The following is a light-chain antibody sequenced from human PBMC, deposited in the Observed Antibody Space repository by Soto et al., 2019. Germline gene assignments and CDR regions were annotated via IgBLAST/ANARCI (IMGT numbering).Light chain of an antibody. Sequence: DIVMTQSPLSLPVTPGEPASISCRSSQSLLHSNGYNYLDWYLQKPGQSPQLLISLGSNRASGVPDRFSGSGSGTDFTLKISRVEAEDVGVYYCMQALQTPRTFGQGTKV. CDR1: QSLLHSNGYNY. CDR2: LGS. V-gene: IGKV2-28*01. CDR3: MQALQTPRT. J-gene: IGKJ1*01.